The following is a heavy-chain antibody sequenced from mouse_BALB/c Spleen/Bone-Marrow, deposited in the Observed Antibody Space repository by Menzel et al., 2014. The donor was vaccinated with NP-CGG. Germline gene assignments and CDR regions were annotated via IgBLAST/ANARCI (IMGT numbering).Heavy chain of an antibody. CDR1: GYTFTSYW. J-gene: IGHJ3*01. V-gene: IGHV1S81*02. CDR2: INPSNGRA. D-gene: IGHD2-2*01. CDR3: ARAGGYDGFAY. Sequence: QVTLKECGAEPVKPGASVKLSCKASGYTFTSYWMHWVKQRPGQGLEWMGEINPSNGRADYNEKFRSKATLTVDRSSSTSYMQLSSLTSEDSAVYYCARAGGYDGFAYWGQGTLVTVSA.